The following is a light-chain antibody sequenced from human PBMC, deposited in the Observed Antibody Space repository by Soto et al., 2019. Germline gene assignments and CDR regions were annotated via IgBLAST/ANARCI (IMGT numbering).Light chain of an antibody. Sequence: QSVLTQPPSVSGAPGQRVTISCTGSSSNIGAGYDVHWYQQLPGTAPKLLIYGNSNQPSGVPDRFSGSKSGNSASLAITGVQAEDEADYYCQSYDSSLSGWVFGGGTKLTVL. J-gene: IGLJ3*02. CDR3: QSYDSSLSGWV. CDR2: GNS. CDR1: SSNIGAGYD. V-gene: IGLV1-40*01.